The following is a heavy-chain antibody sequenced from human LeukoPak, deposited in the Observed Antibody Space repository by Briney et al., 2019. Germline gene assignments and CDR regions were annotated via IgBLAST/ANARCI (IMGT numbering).Heavy chain of an antibody. D-gene: IGHD3-10*01. J-gene: IGHJ5*02. CDR1: GDSISSYY. CDR3: ARDMARGVKAYLSWFDP. Sequence: ASETLSLTCTVSGDSISSYYWSWIRQPAGKGLEWIGRMYVSGSTNYNPSLKSRVTMSVDTSKNQFSLKMTSVTAADTAFYYCARDMARGVKAYLSWFDPWGQGILVTVST. CDR2: MYVSGST. V-gene: IGHV4-4*07.